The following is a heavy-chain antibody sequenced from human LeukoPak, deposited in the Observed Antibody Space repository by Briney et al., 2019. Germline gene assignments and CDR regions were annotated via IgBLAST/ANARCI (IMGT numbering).Heavy chain of an antibody. D-gene: IGHD7-27*01. CDR3: ARVRALGFVDY. J-gene: IGHJ4*02. V-gene: IGHV1-46*01. CDR2: INPSGGST. CDR1: GYTFTSYY. Sequence: GASVKVSCEASGYTFTSYYMHWVRQAPGQGLEWMGIINPSGGSTSYAQKFQGRVTMTRDTSTSTVYMELSSLRSEDTAVYYCARVRALGFVDYWGQGTLVTVSS.